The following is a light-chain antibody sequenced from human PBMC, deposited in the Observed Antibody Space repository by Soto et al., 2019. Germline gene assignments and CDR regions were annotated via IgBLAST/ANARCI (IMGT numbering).Light chain of an antibody. CDR2: GAS. CDR3: QQAYTFPRT. J-gene: IGKJ1*01. V-gene: IGKV1D-12*01. Sequence: DIQVTQSPSSVSASVGDRVTITCRASQDISHYLAWYQQKPGKAPKLLIYGASSLQSGVPSRFSRSGSGTDFTLTISSLQPEDFATFYCQQAYTFPRTFGQGTKVEIQ. CDR1: QDISHY.